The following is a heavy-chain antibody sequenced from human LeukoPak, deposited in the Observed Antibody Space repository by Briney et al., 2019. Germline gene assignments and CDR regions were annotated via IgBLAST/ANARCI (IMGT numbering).Heavy chain of an antibody. CDR3: ARGSSSNSWLFDY. V-gene: IGHV4-39*07. CDR2: IYYSGST. CDR1: SGSISSSRYY. J-gene: IGHJ4*02. Sequence: QPSETLSLTCTVSSGSISSSRYYWGWIRQPPGKGLEWIGNIYYSGSTYYNPSLKSRVTISVDTSKNQFSLKLSSVTAADTAVYYCARGSSSNSWLFDYWGQGTLVTVSS. D-gene: IGHD6-13*01.